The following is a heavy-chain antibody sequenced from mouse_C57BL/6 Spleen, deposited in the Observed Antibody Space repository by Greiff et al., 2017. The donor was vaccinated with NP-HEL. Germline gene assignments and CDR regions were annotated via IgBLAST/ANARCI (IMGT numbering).Heavy chain of an antibody. V-gene: IGHV1-64*01. CDR1: GYTFTSYW. CDR3: AREAYYSNYFDY. Sequence: QVQLQQPGAELVKPGASVKLSCKASGYTFTSYWMHWVKQRPGQGLEWIGMIHPNSGSTNYNEKFKSKATLTVDKSSSTAYMQLSSLTSEDSAVYYCAREAYYSNYFDYWGQGTTLTVSS. J-gene: IGHJ2*01. CDR2: IHPNSGST. D-gene: IGHD2-5*01.